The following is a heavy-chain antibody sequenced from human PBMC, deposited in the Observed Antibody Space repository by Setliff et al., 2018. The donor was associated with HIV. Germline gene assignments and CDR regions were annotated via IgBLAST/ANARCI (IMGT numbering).Heavy chain of an antibody. CDR2: INPNNGGT. V-gene: IGHV1-2*02. J-gene: IGHJ4*02. CDR3: ATPYDILTGYYKGFDY. D-gene: IGHD3-9*01. Sequence: ASVKVSCKASGYTFTGYYMHWVRQAPGQGLEWMGWINPNNGGTNYAQKFQGRVTITADESTSTAYRELSSPRSEDTAVYYCATPYDILTGYYKGFDYWGQGTLVTVPQ. CDR1: GYTFTGYY.